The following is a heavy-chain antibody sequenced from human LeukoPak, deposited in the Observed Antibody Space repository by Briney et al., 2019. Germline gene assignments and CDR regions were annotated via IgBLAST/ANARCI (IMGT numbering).Heavy chain of an antibody. V-gene: IGHV4-59*01. Sequence: SETLSLTCTVSGGSISSYCWSWIRQPPGKGLEWIGYIYYSGSSNYNPSLKSRVIISGDTSKNQVSLKLSSVTAADTAVYYCARANRYDLYFDYWGQGTLVTVSS. CDR3: ARANRYDLYFDY. CDR2: IYYSGSS. CDR1: GGSISSYC. J-gene: IGHJ4*02. D-gene: IGHD2-2*01.